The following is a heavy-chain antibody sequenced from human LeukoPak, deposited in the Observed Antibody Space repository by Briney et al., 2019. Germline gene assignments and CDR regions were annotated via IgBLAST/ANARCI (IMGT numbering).Heavy chain of an antibody. Sequence: GGSLRLSCAASGFTFSSYAMSWVRQAPGKGLEWVSAISGSGGSTYYADSVKGRFTVSRDNSKNTLYLQMNSLRAEDTAVYYCAKGAMVRGVITPPNYYYYGMDVWGQGTTVTVSS. V-gene: IGHV3-23*01. CDR3: AKGAMVRGVITPPNYYYYGMDV. D-gene: IGHD3-10*01. CDR1: GFTFSSYA. CDR2: ISGSGGST. J-gene: IGHJ6*02.